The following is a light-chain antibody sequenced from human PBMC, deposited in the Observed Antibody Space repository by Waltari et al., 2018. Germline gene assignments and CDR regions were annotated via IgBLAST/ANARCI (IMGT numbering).Light chain of an antibody. CDR2: EGI. CDR3: SSYTSSSAPFV. CDR1: YSDIGDNAY. V-gene: IGLV2-14*01. J-gene: IGLJ1*01. Sequence: QSALTQPASVSGSPGQSITISCTGTYSDIGDNAYVSWYQQHPDKVPKLLVFEGINRPSEVSHRFSGFKSGNTASLTISGLQPEDEADYYCSSYTSSSAPFVFGSGTKVTVL.